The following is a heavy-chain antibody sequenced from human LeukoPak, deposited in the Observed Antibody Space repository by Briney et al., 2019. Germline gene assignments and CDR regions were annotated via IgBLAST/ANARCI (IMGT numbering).Heavy chain of an antibody. D-gene: IGHD3/OR15-3a*01. CDR3: VSLDGVYYYHMDV. CDR2: ISPDGNSA. CDR1: GFTFNRYW. J-gene: IGHJ6*02. V-gene: IGHV3-74*03. Sequence: GGSLRLSCAASGFTFNRYWMHWVRHAPGKGLVWVSRISPDGNSATYADSVKGRFTISRDNAKNTLYLQMNSLRAEDSAVYYCVSLDGVYYYHMDVWGQGTTVIVSS.